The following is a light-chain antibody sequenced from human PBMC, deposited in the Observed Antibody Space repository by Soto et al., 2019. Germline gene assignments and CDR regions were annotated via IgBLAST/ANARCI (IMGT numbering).Light chain of an antibody. CDR2: GAS. CDR1: QSVSSN. CDR3: QQYNNWPSWT. V-gene: IGKV3-15*01. Sequence: EIVITQSPDTRSVSPGERATLSCRASQSVSSNLAWYQQKPGQAPRLLIYGASTRATGIPARFSGSGSGTEFTLTISSLQSEDFAVYYCQQYNNWPSWTFGQGTKVDIK. J-gene: IGKJ1*01.